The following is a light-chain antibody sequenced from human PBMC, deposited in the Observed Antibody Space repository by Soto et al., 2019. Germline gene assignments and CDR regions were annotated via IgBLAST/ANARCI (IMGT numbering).Light chain of an antibody. J-gene: IGLJ1*01. CDR3: FSFTSTNTHV. CDR2: ETS. V-gene: IGLV2-23*01. Sequence: QSVLTQPRSVSGSPGQSVTISCTGTSNDIGSYKFVSWYQHHPGKVPKVIIYETSKRPSGVSDRFSGSKSGNTASLAISGLQAEDEADYYCFSFTSTNTHVFGSGTKVTVL. CDR1: SNDIGSYKF.